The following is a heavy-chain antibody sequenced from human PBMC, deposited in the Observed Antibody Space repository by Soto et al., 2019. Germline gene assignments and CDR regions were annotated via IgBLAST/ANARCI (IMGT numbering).Heavy chain of an antibody. CDR1: GFTFTSSA. CDR3: AVDYYDSSGLDY. Sequence: SGKVSCKASGFTFTSSAVQWVRQARGQRLEWIGWIVVGSGNTNYAQKFQERVTITRDMSTSTAYMELSSLRSEDTAVYYCAVDYYDSSGLDYWGQGXLVPVSS. V-gene: IGHV1-58*01. D-gene: IGHD3-22*01. CDR2: IVVGSGNT. J-gene: IGHJ4*02.